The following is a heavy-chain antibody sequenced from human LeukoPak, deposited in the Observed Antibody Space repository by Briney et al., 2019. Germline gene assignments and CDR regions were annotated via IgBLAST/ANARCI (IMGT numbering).Heavy chain of an antibody. CDR3: ARDLYQGIAAAGPFDP. V-gene: IGHV1-18*01. J-gene: IGHJ5*02. CDR2: ISAYNGNT. D-gene: IGHD6-13*01. CDR1: GYTFTSYG. Sequence: ASVKVSCKASGYTFTSYGISWVRQAPGQGLEWMGWISAYNGNTNYAQKFQGRVTMTRDMSTSTVYMELSSLRSEDTAVYYCARDLYQGIAAAGPFDPWGQGTLVTVSS.